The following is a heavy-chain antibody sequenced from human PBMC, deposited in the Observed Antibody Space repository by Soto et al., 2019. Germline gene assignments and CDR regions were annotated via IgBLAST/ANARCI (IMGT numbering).Heavy chain of an antibody. J-gene: IGHJ3*01. CDR2: INQDGSAR. CDR3: ARDSGYCRSPDCKGDAFDV. Sequence: EERLEESGGGLVQPGGSLRLSCVVSEFTSGSTWVSWVRHTPGRGLEWVANINQDGSARYYVDSVQGRFTISRDNAKNSLYLQTNSLRAEDTAVYFCARDSGYCRSPDCKGDAFDVWGLGTMVTVSS. D-gene: IGHD2-2*03. V-gene: IGHV3-7*05. CDR1: EFTSGSTW.